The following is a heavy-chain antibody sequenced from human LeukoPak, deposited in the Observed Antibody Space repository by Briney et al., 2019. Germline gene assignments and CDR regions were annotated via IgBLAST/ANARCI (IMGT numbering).Heavy chain of an antibody. CDR2: ISGGGGST. CDR1: GFTFSTYA. Sequence: GGSLRLSCAASGFTFSTYAMSWVRQAPGKGLEWVSAISGGGGSTYYADSVKGRFTISRDNSKNTLYVRMNSLRAEDTAVYYCAKEWDILTGYGHDYWGQGTLVTVSS. V-gene: IGHV3-23*01. J-gene: IGHJ4*02. CDR3: AKEWDILTGYGHDY. D-gene: IGHD3-9*01.